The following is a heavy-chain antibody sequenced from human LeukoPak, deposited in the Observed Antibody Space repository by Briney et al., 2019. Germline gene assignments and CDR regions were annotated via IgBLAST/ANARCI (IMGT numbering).Heavy chain of an antibody. J-gene: IGHJ4*01. V-gene: IGHV4-59*01. CDR1: GGSISSYY. D-gene: IGHD3-10*01. Sequence: PSETLSLTCTVSGGSISSYYWSWIRQPPGKGLEWIGYIYYTESTNYNPSLKSRVTISVDTSKNQFSLKLSSVTAADTAVYYCATYPFRGATHYFDYWGHGILVTVSS. CDR2: IYYTEST. CDR3: ATYPFRGATHYFDY.